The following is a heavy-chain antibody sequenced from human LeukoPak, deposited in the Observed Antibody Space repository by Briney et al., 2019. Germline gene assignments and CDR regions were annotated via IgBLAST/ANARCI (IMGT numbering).Heavy chain of an antibody. CDR3: IANLDY. V-gene: IGHV3-15*01. CDR2: LKSKTDGETS. CDR1: VITFSDAW. J-gene: IGHJ4*02. D-gene: IGHD1-1*01. Sequence: PGGSLRLSCEASVITFSDAWMSWVRQVPGKGLEWIALLKSKTDGETSDYAAPVKGRFTVSRNDAENTLFLQMDSLKIDDTAVYYCIANLDYWGQGTLVTVSS.